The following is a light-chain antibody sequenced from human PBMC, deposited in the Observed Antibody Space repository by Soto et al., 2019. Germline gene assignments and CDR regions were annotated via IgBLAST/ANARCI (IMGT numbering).Light chain of an antibody. CDR3: QQYDNFPLT. J-gene: IGKJ4*01. Sequence: DIQMTQSPSSLSASVGDRVTITCRASQSIDSWLAWYQQKPGKAPNLLISKASSLESGVPSRISGSGSGTDFTLTISSLQPDDFATYFCQQYDNFPLTFGGGTKVEIK. CDR2: KAS. V-gene: IGKV1-5*03. CDR1: QSIDSW.